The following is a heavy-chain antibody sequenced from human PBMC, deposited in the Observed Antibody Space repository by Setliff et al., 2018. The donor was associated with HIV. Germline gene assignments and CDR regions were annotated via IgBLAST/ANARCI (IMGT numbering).Heavy chain of an antibody. V-gene: IGHV4-38-2*01. CDR1: GYSISSGYS. Sequence: SETLSLTCAVSGYSISSGYSWTWIRQPPGKGLEWVGSIYHSGTTYYNPSLKSRVTISVDTSKNQFSLKLSSVTAADTAVYYCARLRRDVWGEGTTVTVSS. CDR3: ARLRRDV. J-gene: IGHJ6*04. CDR2: IYHSGTT.